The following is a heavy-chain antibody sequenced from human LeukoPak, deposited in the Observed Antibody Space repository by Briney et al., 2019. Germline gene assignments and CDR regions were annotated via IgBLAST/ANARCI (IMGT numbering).Heavy chain of an antibody. CDR3: ARGLYSSGWYEDY. Sequence: PSETLSLTCTVPDGSISSSRYYWGWIRQPPGKGLERIGSIYYSGSTYYNPSLKSRVTISVDTSKNQFSLKLSSVIAADTAVYYCARGLYSSGWYEDYWGQGTLVTVSS. V-gene: IGHV4-39*07. CDR1: DGSISSSRYY. D-gene: IGHD6-19*01. J-gene: IGHJ4*02. CDR2: IYYSGST.